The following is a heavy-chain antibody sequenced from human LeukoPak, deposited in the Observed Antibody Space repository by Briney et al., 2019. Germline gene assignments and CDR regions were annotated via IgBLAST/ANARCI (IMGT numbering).Heavy chain of an antibody. D-gene: IGHD1-26*01. V-gene: IGHV3-74*01. J-gene: IGHJ3*02. Sequence: GGSLRLSCAASGFTFSNYWMHWVRQAPGKGLVWVSRINSDARSTSYADSVKGRFTISRDNAKNTLYLQMNSLRAEDTAVYYCAREPELWDAFDIWGQGTMVTVSS. CDR3: AREPELWDAFDI. CDR1: GFTFSNYW. CDR2: INSDARST.